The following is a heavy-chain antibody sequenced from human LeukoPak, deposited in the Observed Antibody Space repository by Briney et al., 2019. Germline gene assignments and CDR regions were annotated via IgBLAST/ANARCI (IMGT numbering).Heavy chain of an antibody. CDR3: ARPIVGATTTDY. Sequence: SETLSLTCTVSGGSISSYYWSWIRQPPGKGLEWIGYIYHTGSTNYNPSLKSRVTISVDTSKNQFSLKLSSVTAADTAVYYCARPIVGATTTDYWGQGTLVTVSS. J-gene: IGHJ4*02. V-gene: IGHV4-59*08. D-gene: IGHD1-26*01. CDR1: GGSISSYY. CDR2: IYHTGST.